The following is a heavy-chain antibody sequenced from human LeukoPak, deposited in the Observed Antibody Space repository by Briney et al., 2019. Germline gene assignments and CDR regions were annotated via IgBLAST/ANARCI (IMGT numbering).Heavy chain of an antibody. V-gene: IGHV3-23*01. CDR3: ASLRYYYDSSDPVLG. CDR2: MSGSGGST. J-gene: IGHJ4*02. D-gene: IGHD3-22*01. Sequence: GGSLRLSCAASGFTFSRYAMSWVRQAPGKGLEWVSAMSGSGGSTYYADSVKGRFTISRDNSKDTLYLQMNSLRAEDTAVYYCASLRYYYDSSDPVLGWGQGTLVTVSS. CDR1: GFTFSRYA.